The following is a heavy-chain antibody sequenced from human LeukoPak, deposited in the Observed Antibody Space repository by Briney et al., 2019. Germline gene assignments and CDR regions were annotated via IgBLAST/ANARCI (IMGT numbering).Heavy chain of an antibody. D-gene: IGHD3-9*01. CDR2: ISSTDAGT. CDR1: GFSLSSYA. V-gene: IGHV3-23*01. CDR3: ARGKLTKYYDILNPYYYYYMDV. Sequence: PGGSLRLSCAASGFSLSSYAMSWVRQAPGKGLEWVSAISSTDAGTYHADSVKGRFTISRDNSKNTLYLQMNSLRAEDTAVYYCARGKLTKYYDILNPYYYYYMDVWGKGTTVTISS. J-gene: IGHJ6*03.